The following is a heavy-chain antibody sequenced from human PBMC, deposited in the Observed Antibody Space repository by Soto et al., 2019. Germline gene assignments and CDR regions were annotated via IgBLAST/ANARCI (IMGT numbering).Heavy chain of an antibody. V-gene: IGHV1-18*01. CDR2: ISTDKGNT. J-gene: IGHJ4*02. CDR3: ARDRDWDLDY. D-gene: IGHD2-21*02. Sequence: ASVKVSCKASGYSFTTYGMTWVRQAPGQGLEWMGWISTDKGNTKYAQNFRSRATLTTDTSTSTAYMELRSLRSDDTAVYYCARDRDWDLDYWGQGTLVTVS. CDR1: GYSFTTYG.